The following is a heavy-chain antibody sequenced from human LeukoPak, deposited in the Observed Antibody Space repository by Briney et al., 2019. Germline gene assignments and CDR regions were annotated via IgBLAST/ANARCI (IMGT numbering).Heavy chain of an antibody. CDR2: ISSSSSYI. J-gene: IGHJ4*02. CDR1: GFTFSSYS. CDR3: TRIGCAGGNCPKAGRALGGY. Sequence: KPGGSLRLSCAASGFTFSSYSMNWVRQAPGKGLEWVSSISSSSSYIYYADSVKGRFTISRDNAKNSLYLQMNSLRAEDTAVYYCTRIGCAGGNCPKAGRALGGYWGQEILVTVSS. D-gene: IGHD2-21*01. V-gene: IGHV3-21*01.